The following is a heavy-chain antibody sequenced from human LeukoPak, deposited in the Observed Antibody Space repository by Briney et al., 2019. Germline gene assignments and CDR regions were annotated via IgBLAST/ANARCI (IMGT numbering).Heavy chain of an antibody. CDR1: GFTFNKYA. D-gene: IGHD1-1*01. J-gene: IGHJ6*03. Sequence: GGSLRLSCAASGFTFNKYAMSWVRQAPGMGLEWLSYVSGSGGATYYADSVKGRFTISRDNSKNTVYLQMGSLRASDMAVYYCAKNRGGTYKYYMDVWGNGTTVTVSS. CDR2: VSGSGGAT. V-gene: IGHV3-23*01. CDR3: AKNRGGTYKYYMDV.